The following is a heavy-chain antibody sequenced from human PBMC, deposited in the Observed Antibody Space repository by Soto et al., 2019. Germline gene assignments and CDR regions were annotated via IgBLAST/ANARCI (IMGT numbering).Heavy chain of an antibody. D-gene: IGHD7-27*01. J-gene: IGHJ4*02. V-gene: IGHV3-33*01. CDR2: IWYDGSNT. CDR3: VRDLLGSGGHFDY. CDR1: GFIFSSFG. Sequence: PGGSVRLSCAASGFIFSSFGMHWVRQAPGKGLEWVAHIWYDGSNTYYADSVKGRFTISRDNSRNTLYLQMNSLRAEDTAVYHCVRDLLGSGGHFDYWGQGTPVTVSS.